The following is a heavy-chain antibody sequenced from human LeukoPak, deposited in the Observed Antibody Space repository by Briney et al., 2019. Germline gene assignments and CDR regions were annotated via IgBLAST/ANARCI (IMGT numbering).Heavy chain of an antibody. CDR2: INHSGST. CDR1: GGSFSGYY. Sequence: SETLSLTCAVYGGSFSGYYWSWIRQPPGKGLEWIGEINHSGSTNYNPSLKSRVTMSVDTSKNQFSLKLSSVTAADTAVYYCARGGSRKPRANFDYWGQGTLVTVSS. CDR3: ARGGSRKPRANFDY. D-gene: IGHD3-10*01. V-gene: IGHV4-34*01. J-gene: IGHJ4*02.